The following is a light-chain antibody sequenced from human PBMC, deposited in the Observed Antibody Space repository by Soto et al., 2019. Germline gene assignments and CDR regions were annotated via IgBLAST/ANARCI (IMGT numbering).Light chain of an antibody. CDR1: QGITNY. CDR3: QEYDDVPYT. J-gene: IGKJ2*01. Sequence: DIQMTQSPSSLSASVGDRVTITCQASQGITNYLNWYQQKPGKAPKLLIYDASNLETGVPSRVSGSGSATDFTFTISSLQPEDTATDDDQEYDDVPYTFGQGTKLEIK. V-gene: IGKV1-33*01. CDR2: DAS.